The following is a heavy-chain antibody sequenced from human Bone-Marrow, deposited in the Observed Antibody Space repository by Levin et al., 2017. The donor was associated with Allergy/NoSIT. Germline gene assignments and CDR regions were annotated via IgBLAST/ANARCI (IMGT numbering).Heavy chain of an antibody. Sequence: KVSCAASGFTFSGSAMHWVRQASGKGLEWVGRIRSKANSYATAYAASVKGRFTISRDDSKNTAYLQMNSLKTEDTAVYYCTRLDLSRAFDIWGQGTMVTVSS. J-gene: IGHJ3*02. V-gene: IGHV3-73*01. CDR3: TRLDLSRAFDI. CDR1: GFTFSGSA. D-gene: IGHD3-3*02. CDR2: IRSKANSYAT.